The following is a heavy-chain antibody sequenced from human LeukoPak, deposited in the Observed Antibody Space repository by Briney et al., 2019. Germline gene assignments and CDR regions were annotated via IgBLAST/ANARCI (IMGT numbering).Heavy chain of an antibody. D-gene: IGHD3-22*01. CDR1: GFTFSSYG. Sequence: GGSLRLSCAASGFTFSSYGMHWVRQAPGKGLEWVAFIRYDGSNKYYADSVKGRFTISRDNSKNTLYLQMNSLRAEDTAVYYCAKVHYYYDSSGYYYYYWGQGTLVTVSS. V-gene: IGHV3-30*02. CDR2: IRYDGSNK. J-gene: IGHJ4*02. CDR3: AKVHYYYDSSGYYYYY.